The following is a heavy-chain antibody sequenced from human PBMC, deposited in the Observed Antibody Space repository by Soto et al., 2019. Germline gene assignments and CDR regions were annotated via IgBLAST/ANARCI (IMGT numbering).Heavy chain of an antibody. Sequence: GASVKVSCKXSGGTFSSYAISWVRQAPGQGLEWMGGIIPIFGTANYAQKFQGRVTITADESTSTAYMELSSLRSEDTAVYYCARGDIAAAGTYYYYGMDVWGQGTTVTVS. CDR3: ARGDIAAAGTYYYYGMDV. CDR2: IIPIFGTA. D-gene: IGHD6-13*01. J-gene: IGHJ6*02. V-gene: IGHV1-69*13. CDR1: GGTFSSYA.